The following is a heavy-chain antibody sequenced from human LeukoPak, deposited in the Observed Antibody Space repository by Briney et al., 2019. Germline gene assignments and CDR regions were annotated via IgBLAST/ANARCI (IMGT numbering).Heavy chain of an antibody. J-gene: IGHJ4*02. D-gene: IGHD6-13*01. CDR3: TREAAAGIDY. CDR2: IKQDGSEK. Sequence: GGSLRLSCAASGFTFSTYWMSWVRQAPGKGLEWVSNIKQDGSEKYYLDSVKGRFTISRDNAKNSLYLQMNSLRAEDTAVYFCTREAAAGIDYWGQGTLVTVSS. CDR1: GFTFSTYW. V-gene: IGHV3-7*01.